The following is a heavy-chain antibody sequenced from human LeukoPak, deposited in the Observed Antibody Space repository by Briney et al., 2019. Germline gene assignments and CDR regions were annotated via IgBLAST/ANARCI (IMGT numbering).Heavy chain of an antibody. V-gene: IGHV4-34*01. Sequence: PSETLSLTCAVYGGSFSDFYWSWIRQPPGKGLEWIGEINHSGSTNYNPSLKSRVTLSVDTSKNQFSLKLSSVIAADTAVYYCASRTPSIAALLGYYYMDVWGKGTTVTVSS. CDR1: GGSFSDFY. CDR3: ASRTPSIAALLGYYYMDV. CDR2: INHSGST. D-gene: IGHD6-6*01. J-gene: IGHJ6*03.